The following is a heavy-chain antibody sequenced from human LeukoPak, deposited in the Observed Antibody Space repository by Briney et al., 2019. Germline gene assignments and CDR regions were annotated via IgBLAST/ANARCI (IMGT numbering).Heavy chain of an antibody. CDR1: GFTFSSYW. Sequence: GGSLRLSCAASGFTFSSYWMHWVRQAPGKGLVWVSRINSDGDITNYANSVKGRFTISRDNAKNTLYLQMDSLRAEDTAVFYCVRGDNAFDYWGQGTLVTVSS. D-gene: IGHD1-1*01. CDR2: INSDGDIT. V-gene: IGHV3-74*01. J-gene: IGHJ4*02. CDR3: VRGDNAFDY.